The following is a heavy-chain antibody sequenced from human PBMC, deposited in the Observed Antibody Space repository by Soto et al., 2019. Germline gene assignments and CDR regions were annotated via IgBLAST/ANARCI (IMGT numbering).Heavy chain of an antibody. CDR1: GGTFSSYA. Sequence: QVQLVQSGAEVKKPGSSVKVSCKASGGTFSSYAISWVRQAPGQGLEWMGGIIPIFGTANYAQKFQGRVTNTADESTSTAYMELSSLKSEDTAVYYCARDSQAHYYDSTYAFDIWGQGTMVTVSS. CDR2: IIPIFGTA. CDR3: ARDSQAHYYDSTYAFDI. V-gene: IGHV1-69*01. D-gene: IGHD3-22*01. J-gene: IGHJ3*02.